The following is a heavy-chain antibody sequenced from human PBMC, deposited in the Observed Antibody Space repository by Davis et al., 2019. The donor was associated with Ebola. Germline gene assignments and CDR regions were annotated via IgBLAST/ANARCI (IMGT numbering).Heavy chain of an antibody. D-gene: IGHD3-16*02. Sequence: GGSLRLSCAASGFTFSSYSMNWVRQAPGKGLEWVSSISSSSSTIYYADSVKGRFTISRDNAKNSLYLQMNSLRDEDTAVYYCARLGTFGGVIVNYYYYGMDVWGKGTTVTVSS. V-gene: IGHV3-48*02. CDR1: GFTFSSYS. CDR2: ISSSSSTI. CDR3: ARLGTFGGVIVNYYYYGMDV. J-gene: IGHJ6*04.